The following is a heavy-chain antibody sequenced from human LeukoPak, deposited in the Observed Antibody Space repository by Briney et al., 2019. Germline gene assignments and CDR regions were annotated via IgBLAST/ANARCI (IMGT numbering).Heavy chain of an antibody. CDR1: GFTFSSYS. D-gene: IGHD3-3*01. CDR2: ISSSSSTI. CDR3: ARGAVCSYDFWSGCEEYFQH. Sequence: QPGGSLRLSCAASGFTFSSYSMNWVRQAPGKGLEWVSYISSSSSTIYYADSVKGRFTISRDNAKNSLYLQMNSLRAEDTAVYYCARGAVCSYDFWSGCEEYFQHWGQGTLVTVSS. J-gene: IGHJ1*01. V-gene: IGHV3-48*01.